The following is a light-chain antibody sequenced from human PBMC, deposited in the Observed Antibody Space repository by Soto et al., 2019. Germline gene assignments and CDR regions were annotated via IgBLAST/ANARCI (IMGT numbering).Light chain of an antibody. V-gene: IGKV3-20*01. CDR3: QQYGSSPL. Sequence: IVLTPSPGTLSLSPGERATPSCRASQSVSSSYLAWYQQKPGQAPRLLIYGASSRATGIPDRFSGSGSGTDFTLTISRLEPEDFAVYYCQQYGSSPLFGPGTKVDI. J-gene: IGKJ3*01. CDR1: QSVSSSY. CDR2: GAS.